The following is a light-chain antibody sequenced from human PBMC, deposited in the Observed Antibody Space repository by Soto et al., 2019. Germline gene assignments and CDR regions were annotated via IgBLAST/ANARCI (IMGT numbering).Light chain of an antibody. V-gene: IGKV3-20*01. J-gene: IGKJ5*01. CDR3: QQYATSPTT. CDR1: QSVSSY. Sequence: EIVLTQSPATLSLSPGERATLSCRASQSVSSYLAWYQQKPGQAPRLLIYGTSSRAIGIPGRFSGSGSGTDFTLTISRVEPEDFAVYYCQQYATSPTTFGQGARLDNK. CDR2: GTS.